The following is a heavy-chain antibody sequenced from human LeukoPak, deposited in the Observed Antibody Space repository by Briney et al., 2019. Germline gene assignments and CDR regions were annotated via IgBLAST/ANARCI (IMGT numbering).Heavy chain of an antibody. D-gene: IGHD4-23*01. CDR1: GGSFSDYP. V-gene: IGHV4-34*01. J-gene: IGHJ6*03. Sequence: SETLSLTCAVYGGSFSDYPWSWLRQTPEKGLEWIGEINHSGSTNYNPSLKSRVIMSVDTSKNQFSVKLRSVTAADTAVYYCAREAELNSFYYYYYYYMDVWGKGTTVTVSS. CDR2: INHSGST. CDR3: AREAELNSFYYYYYYYMDV.